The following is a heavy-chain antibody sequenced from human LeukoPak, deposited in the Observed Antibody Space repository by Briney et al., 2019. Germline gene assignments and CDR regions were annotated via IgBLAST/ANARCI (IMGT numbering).Heavy chain of an antibody. CDR1: GGSISSSSYH. CDR2: IYDSGSS. Sequence: SETLSLTCSVSGGSISSSSYHWGWIRQPPGKGLEWIRNIYDSGSSYYNPSLKSRVTISIDTSKNQFSLKLSSVTAADTAVYYCASPLAASGLRAFDIWGQGTMVTVSS. J-gene: IGHJ3*02. D-gene: IGHD6-25*01. V-gene: IGHV4-39*01. CDR3: ASPLAASGLRAFDI.